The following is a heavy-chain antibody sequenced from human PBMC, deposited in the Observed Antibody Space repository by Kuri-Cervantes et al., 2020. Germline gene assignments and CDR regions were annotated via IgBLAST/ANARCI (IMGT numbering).Heavy chain of an antibody. D-gene: IGHD3-22*01. CDR1: GFPFSDHW. CDR3: AKDSLYYDSSGYYVGAEYFQH. CDR2: ISYDGSNK. J-gene: IGHJ1*01. Sequence: GESLKISCVASGFPFSDHWMSWVRQAPGKGLEWVAVISYDGSNKYYADSVKGRFTISRDNSKNTLYLQMNSLRAEDTAVYYCAKDSLYYDSSGYYVGAEYFQHWGQGTLVTVSS. V-gene: IGHV3-30*18.